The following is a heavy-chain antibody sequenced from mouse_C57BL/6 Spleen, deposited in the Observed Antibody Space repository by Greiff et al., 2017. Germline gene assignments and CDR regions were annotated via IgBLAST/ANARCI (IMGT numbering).Heavy chain of an antibody. CDR3: ARKSTTGLMDFDG. CDR1: GYTFTSYW. V-gene: IGHV1-50*01. Sequence: QVQLQQPGAELVKPGASVKLSCKASGYTFTSYWMQWVKQRPGQGLEWIGEIYPADSYTKYNQKFKGKATLTVDTSSSTAYMQLSSLTSEDSAVYYCARKSTTGLMDFDGWGTGATVTVSS. J-gene: IGHJ1*03. CDR2: IYPADSYT. D-gene: IGHD1-1*01.